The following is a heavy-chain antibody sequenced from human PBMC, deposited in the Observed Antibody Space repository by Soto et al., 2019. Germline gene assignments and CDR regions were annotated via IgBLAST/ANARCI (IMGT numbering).Heavy chain of an antibody. CDR2: IIPIFGTA. Sequence: ASVKVSCKASGGTFSSYAISWVRQAPGQGLEWMGGIIPIFGTANYAQKFQGRVTITADKSTSTAYMELSSLRSEDTAVYYCARGSIKIFGVVMYYFDYWGQGTLVTVSS. D-gene: IGHD3-3*01. CDR1: GGTFSSYA. J-gene: IGHJ4*02. V-gene: IGHV1-69*06. CDR3: ARGSIKIFGVVMYYFDY.